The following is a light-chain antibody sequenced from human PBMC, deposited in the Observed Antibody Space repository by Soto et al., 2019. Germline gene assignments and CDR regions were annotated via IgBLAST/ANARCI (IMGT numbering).Light chain of an antibody. CDR3: QSYDRSLSGTV. V-gene: IGLV1-40*01. CDR2: GGS. Sequence: QSALTQPPSVSGAPGQRVTISCTGSSSNIGAGYDVHWYQHQPGTAPKLLIYGGSSRPSGVPDRFSGSKSGTSASPAITGLQAEDEADYYCQSYDRSLSGTVFGTGTKVTVL. CDR1: SSNIGAGYD. J-gene: IGLJ1*01.